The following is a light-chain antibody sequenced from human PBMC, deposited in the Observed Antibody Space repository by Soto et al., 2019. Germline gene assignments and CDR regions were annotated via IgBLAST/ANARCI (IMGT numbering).Light chain of an antibody. Sequence: DLQMTQSPSSLSASVGDRVNITCRASQTVSSYLNWYQQKPGTVPKLLIYATSNLQSGVPSRFSGRGFGTDFTLTISSLQPEDFATFYCQQSYSSWTFGPGTKVDIK. CDR2: ATS. J-gene: IGKJ1*01. CDR1: QTVSSY. CDR3: QQSYSSWT. V-gene: IGKV1-39*01.